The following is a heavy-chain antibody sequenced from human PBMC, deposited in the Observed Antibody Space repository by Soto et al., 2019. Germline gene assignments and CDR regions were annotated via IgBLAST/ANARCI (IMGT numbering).Heavy chain of an antibody. V-gene: IGHV5-10-1*01. Sequence: GESLKISGNGSGYSFAGYWITWVRQKPGKGLEWMGRIDPSDSRTYYSPSFRGHVTISVTKSITTVFLQWSSLRASDTAMYYCARQIYDSDTGPNFQYYFDSWGQGTPVTVSS. CDR1: GYSFAGYW. CDR3: ARQIYDSDTGPNFQYYFDS. J-gene: IGHJ4*02. D-gene: IGHD3-22*01. CDR2: IDPSDSRT.